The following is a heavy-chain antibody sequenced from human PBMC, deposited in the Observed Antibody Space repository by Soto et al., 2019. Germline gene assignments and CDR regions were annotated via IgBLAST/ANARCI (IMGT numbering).Heavy chain of an antibody. V-gene: IGHV4-4*02. CDR1: GGSISSSNW. D-gene: IGHD2-15*01. J-gene: IGHJ5*02. CDR3: ARLRNCSGGSCYSSGWFAP. CDR2: IYHSGST. Sequence: PSETLSLTCAVSGGSISSSNWWSWVRQPPGKGLEWIGEIYHSGSTNYNPSLKSRVTISVDKSKNQFSLKLSSVTAADTAVYYCARLRNCSGGSCYSSGWFAPWGQGTLVTVSS.